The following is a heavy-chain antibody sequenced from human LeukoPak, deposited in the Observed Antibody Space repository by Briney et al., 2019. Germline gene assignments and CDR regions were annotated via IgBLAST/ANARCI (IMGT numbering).Heavy chain of an antibody. Sequence: QAGGSLRISCAASGFSSSTYWMSWVRQAPGKGLEWVANIKQDGSEKYYVDSVKGRFTISRDNAKNSLYLQMNSLRDEDTAVYYCATVWGSYRDRKAYFDYWGQGTLVTVSS. CDR3: ATVWGSYRDRKAYFDY. CDR2: IKQDGSEK. D-gene: IGHD3-16*02. CDR1: GFSSSTYW. J-gene: IGHJ4*02. V-gene: IGHV3-7*02.